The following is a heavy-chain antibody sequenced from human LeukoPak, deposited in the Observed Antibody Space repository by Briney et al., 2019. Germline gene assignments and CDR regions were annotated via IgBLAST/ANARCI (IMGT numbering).Heavy chain of an antibody. J-gene: IGHJ4*02. CDR1: GFTVSSSY. D-gene: IGHD6-6*01. CDR3: ARVQGRGIAARPNFDY. V-gene: IGHV3-53*01. Sequence: GGSLRLSCAASGFTVSSSYMSWVRQAPGKGLEWVSAIYSGGSTFYADSVKGRFTISRDNSKNTLYLQMNSLRAEDTAVYYCARVQGRGIAARPNFDYWGQGTLVTVSS. CDR2: IYSGGST.